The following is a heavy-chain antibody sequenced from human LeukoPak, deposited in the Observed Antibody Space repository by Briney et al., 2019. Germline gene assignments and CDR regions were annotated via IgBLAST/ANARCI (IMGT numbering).Heavy chain of an antibody. D-gene: IGHD6-13*01. V-gene: IGHV3-30*18. CDR3: AKGSIAAAGSFGY. J-gene: IGHJ4*02. Sequence: GGSLRLSCAASGFTFSSYGMHWVRQAPGKGLEWVAVISYDGSNKYYADSVKGRFTISRDNSKNTLYLQMNSLRAEDTAVYYCAKGSIAAAGSFGYWGQGTLVTVSS. CDR1: GFTFSSYG. CDR2: ISYDGSNK.